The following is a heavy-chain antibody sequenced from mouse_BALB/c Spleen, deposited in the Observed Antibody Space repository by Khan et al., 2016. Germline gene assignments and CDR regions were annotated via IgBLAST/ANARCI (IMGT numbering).Heavy chain of an antibody. V-gene: IGHV1-87*01. CDR1: GYTFTSYW. CDR3: ASYYSSNYYSFDY. CDR2: IYPGDGDT. Sequence: VQLQESGAELARPGASVKLSCKASGYTFTSYWMQWVKQRPGQGLEWIGAIYPGDGDTRYTQKFKGKATLPAAKSSHTAYMQLSSLASEDSAVYYCASYYSSNYYSFDYWGQGTTLTVSS. D-gene: IGHD1-1*01. J-gene: IGHJ2*01.